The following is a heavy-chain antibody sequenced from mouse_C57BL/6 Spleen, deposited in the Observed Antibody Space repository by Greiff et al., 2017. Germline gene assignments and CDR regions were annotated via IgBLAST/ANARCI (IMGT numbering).Heavy chain of an antibody. CDR3: ARWYYGSYYAMDY. CDR2: IYPGDGDT. CDR1: GYAFSSYW. V-gene: IGHV1-80*01. D-gene: IGHD1-1*01. J-gene: IGHJ4*01. Sequence: VQLQQSGAELVKPGASVKISCTASGYAFSSYWMNWVKQRPGKGLEWIGQIYPGDGDTNYNGKFKGKATLTADKSSSTAYMQLSSLTSEDSAVYFCARWYYGSYYAMDYWGQGTSVTVSS.